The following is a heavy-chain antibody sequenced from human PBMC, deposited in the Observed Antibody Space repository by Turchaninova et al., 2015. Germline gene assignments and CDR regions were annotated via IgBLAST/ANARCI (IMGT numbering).Heavy chain of an antibody. CDR3: ARHYPDYYGSGHPLASAFNI. D-gene: IGHD3-10*01. Sequence: KPSETLSVTCAVSGYSXXSGYYWGWIRQPPGKGLEWIGSIYHTGSTYYNPSLKSRVTISVDTSKNQFSLKLTSVTAADTAVYYCARHYPDYYGSGHPLASAFNIWGQGTMVTVSS. CDR2: IYHTGST. CDR1: GYSXXSGYY. V-gene: IGHV4-38-2*01. J-gene: IGHJ3*02.